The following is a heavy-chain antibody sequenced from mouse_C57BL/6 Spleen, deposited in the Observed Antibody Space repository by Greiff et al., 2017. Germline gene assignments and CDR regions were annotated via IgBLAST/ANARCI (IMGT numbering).Heavy chain of an antibody. V-gene: IGHV5-17*01. CDR3: ARDSYYDGAMDY. D-gene: IGHD2-10*01. Sequence: DVKLVESGGGLVKPGGSLKLSCAASGFTFSDYGMHWVRQAPEKGLEWVAYISSGSSTIYYADTVKGRFTISRDNAKNTLFLQMTSLRSEDTAMYYCARDSYYDGAMDYWGQGTSVTVSS. CDR2: ISSGSSTI. CDR1: GFTFSDYG. J-gene: IGHJ4*01.